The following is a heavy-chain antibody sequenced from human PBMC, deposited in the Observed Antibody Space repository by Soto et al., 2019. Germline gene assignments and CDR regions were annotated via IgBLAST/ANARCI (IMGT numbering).Heavy chain of an antibody. CDR1: GGSISSGGYS. V-gene: IGHV4-30-2*01. J-gene: IGHJ3*02. Sequence: SETLSLTCAVSGGSISSGGYSWSWIRQPPGKGLEWIGYIYHSGSTYYNPSLKSRVTISVDRSKNQFSLKLSSVTAADTAVYYCARTNYYQNAFDIWGQGTMVTVSS. CDR3: ARTNYYQNAFDI. CDR2: IYHSGST. D-gene: IGHD3-10*01.